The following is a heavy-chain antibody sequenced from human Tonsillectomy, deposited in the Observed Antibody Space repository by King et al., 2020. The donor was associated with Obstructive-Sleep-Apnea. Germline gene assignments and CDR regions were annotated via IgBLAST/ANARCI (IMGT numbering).Heavy chain of an antibody. CDR2: ISGDGGST. CDR3: TKDQERYYFGH. Sequence: VQLVESGGGLVQPGGSLRLSCAASGFTFKMFAMNWVRQFPGKGLEWVSSISGDGGSTYYTDSEKGRFTISRDNSKNTLYLQVKSLRAEDTAIYYCTKDQERYYFGHWGQGTLVTVSS. J-gene: IGHJ4*02. V-gene: IGHV3-23*04. CDR1: GFTFKMFA. D-gene: IGHD5-24*01.